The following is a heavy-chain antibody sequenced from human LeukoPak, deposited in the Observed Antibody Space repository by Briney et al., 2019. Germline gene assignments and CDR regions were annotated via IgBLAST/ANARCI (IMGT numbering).Heavy chain of an antibody. CDR2: FDPEDGET. J-gene: IGHJ3*02. CDR3: ATSIIRGSGYFDI. D-gene: IGHD5-12*01. Sequence: ASVKVSCEVSGYTLTELSMHWVRQAPGKGLEWMGGFDPEDGETIYAQKFQGRVTMTEDTSTDTAYMELSSLRSEDTAVYYCATSIIRGSGYFDIWGQGTMVTVSS. V-gene: IGHV1-24*01. CDR1: GYTLTELS.